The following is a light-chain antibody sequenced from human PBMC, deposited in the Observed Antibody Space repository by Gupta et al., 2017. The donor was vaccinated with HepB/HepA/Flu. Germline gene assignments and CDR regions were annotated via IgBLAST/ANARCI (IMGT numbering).Light chain of an antibody. CDR3: AAWDDSLNALL. CDR2: TNN. J-gene: IGLJ3*02. CDR1: NFNIGVNA. Sequence: QSVLPQPPSPSGTPGRSVIILCSGSNFNIGVNAVHWYQQFPGTAPKLVIYTNNQRPSGVPDRFSGSKSGTSASLAISGLQSEDEAGYYCAAWDDSLNALLFGGGTKLTVL. V-gene: IGLV1-44*01.